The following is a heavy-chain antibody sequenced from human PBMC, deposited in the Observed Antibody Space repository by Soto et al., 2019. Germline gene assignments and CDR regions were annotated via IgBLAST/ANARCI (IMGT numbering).Heavy chain of an antibody. V-gene: IGHV1-3*01. CDR1: GYKFSSYA. Sequence: ASVKVSCKASGYKFSSYAIHWVRQAPGQRLEWMGWINVGNGNTKYSQKFHDRVTIIRDTSTDTAYMEVSSLRSEDTAVYYCARVRLRYFDWPDAFDIWGQGTMVTVSS. CDR2: INVGNGNT. CDR3: ARVRLRYFDWPDAFDI. J-gene: IGHJ3*02. D-gene: IGHD3-9*01.